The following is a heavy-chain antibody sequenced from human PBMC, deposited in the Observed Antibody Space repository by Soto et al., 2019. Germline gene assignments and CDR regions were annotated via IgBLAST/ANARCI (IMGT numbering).Heavy chain of an antibody. CDR1: GYTFTSYG. CDR2: ISVYNGNT. J-gene: IGHJ6*02. V-gene: IGHV1-18*01. CDR3: ARDVYDFWSGYWYYGMDV. D-gene: IGHD3-3*01. Sequence: ASVKVSCTASGYTFTSYGITWVRQAPGQGLEWMGWISVYNGNTNYAKKFQGRVTMTTDTSTSAAYLELRSLRSDDTAVYYCARDVYDFWSGYWYYGMDVWGQGTTVTVSS.